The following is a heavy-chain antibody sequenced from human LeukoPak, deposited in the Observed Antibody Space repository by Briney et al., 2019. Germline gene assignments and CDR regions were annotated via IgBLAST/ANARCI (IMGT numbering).Heavy chain of an antibody. CDR2: IRGSGGST. J-gene: IGHJ5*02. Sequence: GGSLILSCAASGFTFSSYAMRWVRPAPGKGVEGVSAIRGSGGSTYWADSVKGRFTISRHNSKNTLYLQMNSLRAEDTAVYYCAKVGRQLLSWRGPLWFDPWGQGTLVTVSS. CDR3: AKVGRQLLSWRGPLWFDP. CDR1: GFTFSSYA. D-gene: IGHD2-2*01. V-gene: IGHV3-23*01.